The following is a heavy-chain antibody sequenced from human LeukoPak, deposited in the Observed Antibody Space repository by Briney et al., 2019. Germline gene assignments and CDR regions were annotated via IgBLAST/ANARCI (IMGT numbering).Heavy chain of an antibody. CDR2: IDTHTGRP. Sequence: ASVKVSCKASGYPLGNFAMNWVRQAPGQGLEWMGWIDTHTGRPTYAQGFTGRFVFSLDTSVSTAYLRIISLKAEDTAVYYCARANYLDYWGQGTLVTASS. CDR3: ARANYLDY. V-gene: IGHV7-4-1*02. J-gene: IGHJ4*02. CDR1: GYPLGNFA.